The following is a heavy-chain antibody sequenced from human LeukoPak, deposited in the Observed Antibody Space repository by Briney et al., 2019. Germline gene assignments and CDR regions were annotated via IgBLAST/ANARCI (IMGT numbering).Heavy chain of an antibody. Sequence: ASVKVSCKASGYTFTSYYMHWVRQAPGQGLEWMGIINPGGGSTSYAQKFQGRVTMTRDTSTSTVYMELSSLRSEDTAVYYCARELNGSSARYYYYYYGMDVWGQGTTVTVSS. CDR2: INPGGGST. CDR1: GYTFTSYY. V-gene: IGHV1-46*01. J-gene: IGHJ6*02. CDR3: ARELNGSSARYYYYYYGMDV. D-gene: IGHD6-6*01.